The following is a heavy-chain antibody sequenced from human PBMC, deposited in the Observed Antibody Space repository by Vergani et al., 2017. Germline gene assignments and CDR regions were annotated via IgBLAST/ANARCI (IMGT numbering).Heavy chain of an antibody. CDR2: IYHSGSN. Sequence: QVQLQESGPGLVKPSETLSLTCTVSGYSISSGYYWGWIRQPPGKWLEWIGSIYHSGSNYYNPSLKSRGTISVDTSKNQFSLKLSSVTAADTAVYYCARHLRNYYYDGMDVWGQGTTVTVSS. J-gene: IGHJ6*02. CDR1: GYSISSGYY. V-gene: IGHV4-38-2*02. CDR3: ARHLRNYYYDGMDV.